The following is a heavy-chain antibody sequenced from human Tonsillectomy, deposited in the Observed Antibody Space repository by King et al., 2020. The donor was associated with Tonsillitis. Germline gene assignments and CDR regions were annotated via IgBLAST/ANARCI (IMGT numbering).Heavy chain of an antibody. CDR3: AKCRERWELPNSFFDY. CDR2: ISGSDGST. V-gene: IGHV3-23*04. D-gene: IGHD4-23*01. CDR1: GFTFSSYA. Sequence: VQLVESGGALVQPGGSLRLSCAASGFTFSSYAMSWVRQAPGKGLEWVSSISGSDGSTDYGDSVKGRFTISRDNSKDTLYLQMDSLRGEDTAVYYCAKCRERWELPNSFFDYWGQGTLVTVSS. J-gene: IGHJ4*02.